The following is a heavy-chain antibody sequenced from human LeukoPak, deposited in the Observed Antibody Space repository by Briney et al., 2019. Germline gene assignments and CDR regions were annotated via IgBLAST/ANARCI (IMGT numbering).Heavy chain of an antibody. D-gene: IGHD5-12*01. CDR2: ISAYNGNT. CDR3: ARVVGDGYDGWFDP. J-gene: IGHJ5*02. V-gene: IGHV1-18*01. Sequence: GASVKVSCKASGYTFTSYGISWVRQAPGQGLEWMGWISAYNGNTNYAQKLQGRVTMATDTSTSTAYMELRGLRSDDTAVYYCARVVGDGYDGWFDPWGQGTLVTVSS. CDR1: GYTFTSYG.